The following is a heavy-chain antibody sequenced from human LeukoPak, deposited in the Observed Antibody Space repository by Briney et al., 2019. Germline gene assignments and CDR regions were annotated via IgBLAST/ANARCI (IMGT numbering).Heavy chain of an antibody. D-gene: IGHD3-16*01. J-gene: IGHJ5*02. CDR2: IYSGGST. CDR3: ARNWGDNWFDP. CDR1: GFTVSSNY. Sequence: PGGSLRLSCAASGFTVSSNYMSWVRQAPGKGLEWVSVIYSGGSTYYADSVKGRFTISRDNSKNTLYLQMNSLRAEDTAVYYCARNWGDNWFDPWGQGTLGTVSS. V-gene: IGHV3-66*01.